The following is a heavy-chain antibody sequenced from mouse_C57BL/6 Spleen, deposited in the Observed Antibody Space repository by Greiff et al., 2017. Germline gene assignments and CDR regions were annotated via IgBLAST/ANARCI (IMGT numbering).Heavy chain of an antibody. J-gene: IGHJ3*01. V-gene: IGHV14-4*01. CDR3: TTSITTVPAWFAY. CDR2: IDPEKGDT. CDR1: GFNIKDDY. Sequence: EVQLQQSGAELVRPGASVKLSCTASGFNIKDDYMHWVKQRPEQGLEWIGWIDPEKGDTEYASKFQGKATITADTSSNTAYLQLSSLTSEDTAVYYCTTSITTVPAWFAYWGQGTLVTVSA. D-gene: IGHD1-1*01.